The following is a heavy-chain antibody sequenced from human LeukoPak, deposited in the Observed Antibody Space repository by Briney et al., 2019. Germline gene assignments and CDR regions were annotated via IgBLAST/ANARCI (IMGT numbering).Heavy chain of an antibody. CDR1: GFTFSTYT. V-gene: IGHV3-30-3*01. CDR3: AKVRHGSGRPPGDYYYYYMDV. D-gene: IGHD3-10*01. CDR2: ISYDVNNK. J-gene: IGHJ6*03. Sequence: PGRSLRLSCAASGFTFSTYTMHWVRQAPGKGLEWVAVISYDVNNKYYTDSVKGRFTISRDNSKNTLYLQMNSLRAEDTAVYYCAKVRHGSGRPPGDYYYYYMDVWGKGTTVTVSS.